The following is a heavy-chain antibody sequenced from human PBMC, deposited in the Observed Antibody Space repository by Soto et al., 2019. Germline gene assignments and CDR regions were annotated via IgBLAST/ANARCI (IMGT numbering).Heavy chain of an antibody. J-gene: IGHJ4*02. CDR2: ISYDGSNK. D-gene: IGHD3-22*01. Sequence: GGSLRLSCAASGFTFSSYGMHWVRQAPGKGLEWVAVISYDGSNKYYADSVKGRFTISRDNSKNTLYLQMDSLRVEDTAVYYCVTKIVVVMTRAFDYWGQGTLVTVSS. CDR1: GFTFSSYG. V-gene: IGHV3-30*03. CDR3: VTKIVVVMTRAFDY.